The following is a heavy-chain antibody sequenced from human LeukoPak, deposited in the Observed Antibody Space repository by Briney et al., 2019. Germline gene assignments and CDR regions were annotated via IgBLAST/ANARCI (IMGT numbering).Heavy chain of an antibody. Sequence: GGSLRLSCAASGSTFSNAWMSWVRQAPGKGLEWVGRIKSKTDGGTTDYAAPVKGRFTISRDDSKNTLYLQMNSLKTEDTAVYYCTTSSSWPGAFDIWGQGTMVTVSS. V-gene: IGHV3-15*01. J-gene: IGHJ3*02. CDR3: TTSSSWPGAFDI. CDR2: IKSKTDGGTT. CDR1: GSTFSNAW. D-gene: IGHD6-13*01.